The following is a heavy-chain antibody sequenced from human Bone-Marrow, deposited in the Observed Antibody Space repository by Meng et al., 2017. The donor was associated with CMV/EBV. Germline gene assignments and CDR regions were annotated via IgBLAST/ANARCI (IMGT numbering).Heavy chain of an antibody. J-gene: IGHJ4*02. V-gene: IGHV2-5*02. Sequence: QMTLKKSVPTLVKPPQTHTLSRTFSGFSLTSSGVGVGWVGQPPGEALEWLAIIYWDDDNRYSPSLRSRLTLTKDTSKNQVVLSMNNVDPVDTAKYYCAHRHSAAGQFGYWGQGTLVTVSS. CDR3: AHRHSAAGQFGY. CDR2: IYWDDDN. CDR1: GFSLTSSGVG. D-gene: IGHD6-13*01.